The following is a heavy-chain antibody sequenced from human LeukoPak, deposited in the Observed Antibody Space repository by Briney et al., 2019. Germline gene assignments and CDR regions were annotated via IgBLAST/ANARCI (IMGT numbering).Heavy chain of an antibody. D-gene: IGHD1-1*01. CDR3: ARGLTGTTD. CDR2: INHSGST. CDR1: GGSFSGYY. Sequence: PSETLSHTCAVYGGSFSGYYWSWIRQPPVKGLEWIGEINHSGSTNYNPSLKSRVTISVDTSKNQFSLKLSSVTAADTAVYYCARGLTGTTDWGQETLVTVSS. J-gene: IGHJ4*02. V-gene: IGHV4-34*01.